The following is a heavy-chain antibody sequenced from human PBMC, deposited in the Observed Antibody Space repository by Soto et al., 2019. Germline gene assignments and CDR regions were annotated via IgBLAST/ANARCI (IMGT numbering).Heavy chain of an antibody. D-gene: IGHD2-2*01. CDR3: ARGNSYCSTTSCYGMDV. CDR1: GYTFGSYG. V-gene: IGHV1-18*01. Sequence: ASVKVSCKASGYTFGSYGISWVRQAPGQGLEWMGWISAYNSNTNYAQMLQDRVTMTTDTSTTTAYMELRSLRSDDTAVYYCARGNSYCSTTSCYGMDVWGQGTTVTVSS. J-gene: IGHJ6*02. CDR2: ISAYNSNT.